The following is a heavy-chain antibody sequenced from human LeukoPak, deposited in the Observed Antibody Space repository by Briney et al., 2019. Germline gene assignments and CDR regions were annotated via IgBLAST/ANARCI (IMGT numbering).Heavy chain of an antibody. Sequence: PSQTLSLTCTVSGGSISSGGYYWSWIRQPPGKGLEWIGEINHSGSTNYNPSLKSRVTISVDTSKNQFSLKLSSVTAADTAVYYCARGLYSSSWYAGGTFDYWGQGTLVTVSS. CDR1: GGSISSGGYY. CDR3: ARGLYSSSWYAGGTFDY. CDR2: INHSGST. V-gene: IGHV4-30-2*01. D-gene: IGHD6-13*01. J-gene: IGHJ4*02.